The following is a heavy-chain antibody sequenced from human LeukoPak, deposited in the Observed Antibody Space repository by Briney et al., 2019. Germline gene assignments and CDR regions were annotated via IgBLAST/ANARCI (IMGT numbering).Heavy chain of an antibody. CDR2: IYTLGNT. D-gene: IGHD5-24*01. CDR3: ARDRGSEMATQFDY. CDR1: GVSINSHY. V-gene: IGHV4-4*09. J-gene: IGHJ4*02. Sequence: SETLSLTCSVSGVSINSHYWSWIRQPPGKGLEWIGYIYTLGNTNYNPSLKSRVSISADTSNNQFSLTMSSVTAADTAVYYCARDRGSEMATQFDYWGQGTLVTVSS.